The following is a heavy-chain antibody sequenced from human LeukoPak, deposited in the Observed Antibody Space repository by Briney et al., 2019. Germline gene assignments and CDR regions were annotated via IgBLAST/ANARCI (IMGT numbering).Heavy chain of an antibody. J-gene: IGHJ4*02. CDR1: GGSFSGYY. Sequence: SETLSLTCAVYGGSFSGYYWSWIRQPPGKGLEWIGEINHSGSTNYNPSLKSRVTISVDTSKNQFSLKLSSVTAADTAVYYCARETYYYYDSSGYYHIDYWGQGTLVTVSS. D-gene: IGHD3-22*01. V-gene: IGHV4-34*01. CDR2: INHSGST. CDR3: ARETYYYYDSSGYYHIDY.